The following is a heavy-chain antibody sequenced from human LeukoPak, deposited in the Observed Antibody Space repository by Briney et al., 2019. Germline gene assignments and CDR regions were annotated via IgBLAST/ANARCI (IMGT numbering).Heavy chain of an antibody. V-gene: IGHV3-48*03. CDR1: GFTFSSYG. J-gene: IGHJ4*02. CDR3: ARSDYYDSSRYYYGY. Sequence: GRSLRLSCAASGFTFSSYGMHWVRQAPGKGLEWVSYISSSGSTIYYADSVKGRFTISRDNAKNSLYLQMNTLRAEDTAVYYCARSDYYDSSRYYYGYWGQGTLVTVSS. D-gene: IGHD3-22*01. CDR2: ISSSGSTI.